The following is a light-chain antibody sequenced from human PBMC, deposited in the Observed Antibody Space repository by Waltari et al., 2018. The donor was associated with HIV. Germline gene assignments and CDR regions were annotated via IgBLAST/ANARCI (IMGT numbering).Light chain of an antibody. CDR3: CSYAGSFWV. V-gene: IGLV2-11*01. J-gene: IGLJ3*02. CDR2: DVN. CDR1: SSDVGFYHY. Sequence: QSALTQPRSVSGSPGQSVTISCTGASSDVGFYHYVSWYQQHPAKAPKLMIYDVNKRPSVVPDRCSGSKSGNTASRTISGLQAEDEADYYCCSYAGSFWVFGGGTKLTVL.